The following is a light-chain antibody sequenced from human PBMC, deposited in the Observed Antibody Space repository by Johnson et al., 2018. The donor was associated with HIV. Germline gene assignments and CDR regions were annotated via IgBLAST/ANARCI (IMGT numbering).Light chain of an antibody. CDR3: GTWDSSLSAHFV. CDR1: SSNIGKNY. Sequence: QSVLTQPPSVSAAPGQKVTISCSGSSSNIGKNYESWYQLLPGTAPKLLIYEKNKRPSGIPDRFSASKSGTSATLVITGLQTGDEADYYCGTWDSSLSAHFVFGTGTRVTV. CDR2: EKN. V-gene: IGLV1-51*02. J-gene: IGLJ1*01.